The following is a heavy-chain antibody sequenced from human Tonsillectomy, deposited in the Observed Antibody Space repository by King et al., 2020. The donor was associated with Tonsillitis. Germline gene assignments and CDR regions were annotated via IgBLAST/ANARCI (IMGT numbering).Heavy chain of an antibody. CDR2: IYYSGST. CDR1: GGSISSYY. D-gene: IGHD6-13*01. Sequence: QLQESGPGLVKPSETLSLTCTVSGGSISSYYWSWIRQPPGKGLEWIGYIYYSGSTNYNPSLKSRVTISVDTSKNQFSLKLSSVTAADTAVYYCARLGGYSSPFDYWGQGTLVTVSS. J-gene: IGHJ4*02. CDR3: ARLGGYSSPFDY. V-gene: IGHV4-59*08.